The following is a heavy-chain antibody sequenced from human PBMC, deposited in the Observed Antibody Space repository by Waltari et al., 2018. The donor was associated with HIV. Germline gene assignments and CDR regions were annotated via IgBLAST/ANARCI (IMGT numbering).Heavy chain of an antibody. V-gene: IGHV3-23*01. D-gene: IGHD2-2*02. CDR3: AKYLDCSGTSCYTPYFDY. J-gene: IGHJ4*02. Sequence: EVQLLESGGGLVQPGGSLSLSCAASGFIFSSYAMSWVRQAPGKGLEWVSAITGSGGGTYYADSVKGRFTFSRDNSQNTLYLQMNSLRAEDTAVYYCAKYLDCSGTSCYTPYFDYWGQGTLVTVSP. CDR2: ITGSGGGT. CDR1: GFIFSSYA.